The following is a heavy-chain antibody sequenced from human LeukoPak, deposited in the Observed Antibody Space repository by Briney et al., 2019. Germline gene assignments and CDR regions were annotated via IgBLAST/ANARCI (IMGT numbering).Heavy chain of an antibody. V-gene: IGHV3-53*01. CDR2: IYSGGNT. D-gene: IGHD5-18*01. CDR1: GFTVSTNY. J-gene: IGHJ4*02. Sequence: PGGSLRLSCAVSGFTVSTNYMNWVRQAPGKGLEWVSLIYSGGNTDYADSVRGRFTISRDNSKNTLYLQMNSLRAEDTAVYYCARRGDNYGSPFDYWGQGTLVTASS. CDR3: ARRGDNYGSPFDY.